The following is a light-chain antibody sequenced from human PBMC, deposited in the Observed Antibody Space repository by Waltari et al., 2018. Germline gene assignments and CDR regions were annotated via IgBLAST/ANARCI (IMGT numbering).Light chain of an antibody. J-gene: IGLJ1*01. CDR1: ALPKQY. V-gene: IGLV3-25*03. Sequence: SYELTQPPSVSVSPGQTARITCSGDALPKQYVYWYQQKPGQAPVLFLYKDEERPSGSPERFSGSSSGTTATLTISGVQAEDEADYYCQSADSTGTYYVFAAGTKVTVL. CDR2: KDE. CDR3: QSADSTGTYYV.